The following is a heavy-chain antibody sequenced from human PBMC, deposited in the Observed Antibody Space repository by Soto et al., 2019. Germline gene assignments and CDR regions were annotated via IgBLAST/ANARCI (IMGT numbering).Heavy chain of an antibody. CDR2: IYYSGST. CDR1: GGSISSGGYY. J-gene: IGHJ4*02. V-gene: IGHV4-31*02. CDR3: ARGAYYDFWSGSHWWGVPNQIFDY. Sequence: PSETLSLTCTVSGGSISSGGYYWSWIRQHPGKGLEWIGYIYYSGSTYYNPSLKSRVTISVDTSKNQFSLKLSSVTAADTAVYYCARGAYYDFWSGSHWWGVPNQIFDYCGQGTLVTVSS. D-gene: IGHD3-3*01.